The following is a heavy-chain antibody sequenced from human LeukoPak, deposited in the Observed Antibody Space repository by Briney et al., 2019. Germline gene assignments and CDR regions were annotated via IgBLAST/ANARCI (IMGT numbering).Heavy chain of an antibody. CDR2: IATTAHGGTT. D-gene: IGHD5-12*01. Sequence: GRSLRLSCAASGFAFSYVWMSWVCEAPGEGLEWVGRIATTAHGGTTDYAATVEGRFTISRDDSKDTLYLQLNRLKTEDTAVDFCTEGLEYWGQGTLVTVSS. J-gene: IGHJ4*02. CDR1: GFAFSYVW. V-gene: IGHV3-15*04. CDR3: TEGLEY.